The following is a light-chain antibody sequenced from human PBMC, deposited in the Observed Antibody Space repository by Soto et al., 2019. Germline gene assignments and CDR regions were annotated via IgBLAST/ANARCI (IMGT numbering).Light chain of an antibody. CDR2: EVT. CDR3: SSYAGNNNYV. CDR1: SSDIGDYNY. Sequence: QSALTRPPSASGSPGQSVTFSCTGTSSDIGDYNYVSWYQQHPGKAPKLMIYEVTKRPSGVPDRFSGSKSGNTASLTVSGLQADDEADYCCSSYAGNNNYVFGTGTKVTVL. J-gene: IGLJ1*01. V-gene: IGLV2-8*01.